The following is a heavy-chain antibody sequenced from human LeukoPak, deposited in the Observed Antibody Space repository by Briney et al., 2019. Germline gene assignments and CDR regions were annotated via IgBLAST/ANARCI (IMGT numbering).Heavy chain of an antibody. CDR2: IWRDGSNA. V-gene: IGHV3-33*01. D-gene: IGHD6-13*01. CDR1: GFTFSSYG. CDR3: ARDRERAADLGY. Sequence: PGGSLRLSCAASGFTFSSYGMHWVRQAPGKGLELVAIIWRDGSNACYADSVKGRFTISRDNSKNTLYLQMNSLRAEDTAVYYCARDRERAADLGYWGQGTLVTVSS. J-gene: IGHJ4*02.